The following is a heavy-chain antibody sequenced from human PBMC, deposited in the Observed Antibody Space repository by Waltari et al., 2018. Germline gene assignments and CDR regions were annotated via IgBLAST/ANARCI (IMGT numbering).Heavy chain of an antibody. J-gene: IGHJ6*03. CDR3: ARDRKGYCSSTSCYVSYYYYYMDV. CDR1: GGSISRYS. Sequence: QVQLQESGPGLVKPSETLSLTCTVPGGSISRYSWSWIRQPAGQGREWIGRIYTSGSTNYNTSLKSRVTMSVDTSKNQFSLKLSSVTAADTAVYYCARDRKGYCSSTSCYVSYYYYYMDVWGKGTTVTVSS. CDR2: IYTSGST. D-gene: IGHD2-2*01. V-gene: IGHV4-4*07.